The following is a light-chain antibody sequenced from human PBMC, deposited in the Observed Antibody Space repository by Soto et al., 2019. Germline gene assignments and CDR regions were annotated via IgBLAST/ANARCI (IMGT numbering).Light chain of an antibody. V-gene: IGKV1-5*03. Sequence: DIRMSQSLSTLSGYVGDRVTITCRASQTISSWLAWYQQKPGKAPKLLIYKASTLKSGVPSRFSGSGSGTEFTLTISSLQPDDFATYYCQPYSSYPALPFGGGSMVDVK. J-gene: IGKJ4*01. CDR3: QPYSSYPALP. CDR1: QTISSW. CDR2: KAS.